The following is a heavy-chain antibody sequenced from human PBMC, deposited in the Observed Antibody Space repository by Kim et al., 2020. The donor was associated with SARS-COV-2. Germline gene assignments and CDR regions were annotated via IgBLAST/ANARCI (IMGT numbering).Heavy chain of an antibody. CDR1: GGSISSGGYY. V-gene: IGHV4-31*03. CDR2: IYYSGST. J-gene: IGHJ4*02. D-gene: IGHD5-12*01. Sequence: SETLSLTCTVSGGSISSGGYYWSWIRQHPGKGLEWIGYIYYSGSTYYNPSLKSRVTISVDTSKNQFSLKLSSVTAADTAVYYCARGGWLRHGGGYYFDYWGQGTLVTVSS. CDR3: ARGGWLRHGGGYYFDY.